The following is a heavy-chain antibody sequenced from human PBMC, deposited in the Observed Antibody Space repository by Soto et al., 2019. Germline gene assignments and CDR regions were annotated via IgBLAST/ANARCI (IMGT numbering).Heavy chain of an antibody. D-gene: IGHD5-12*01. CDR1: GFTLSDHT. Sequence: EVQPVESWGGLVQPGGSLRLSCAASGFTLSDHTIDWVRQAPGKGLEWVGRSRKRAYSYATEYAASVTGRFTFSRDDSKNSLYLLKDSLKTEDTAVYYCAVDIVGTGSYWGQGTLVTVSS. CDR2: SRKRAYSYAT. CDR3: AVDIVGTGSY. J-gene: IGHJ4*02. V-gene: IGHV3-72*01.